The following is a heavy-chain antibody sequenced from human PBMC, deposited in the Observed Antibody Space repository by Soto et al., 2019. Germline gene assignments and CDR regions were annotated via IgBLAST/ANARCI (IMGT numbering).Heavy chain of an antibody. CDR2: MNPNSGNT. J-gene: IGHJ5*02. CDR1: GCTSTSYD. Sequence: QVSCKASGCTSTSYDINWVRQATGQGLEWMGWMNPNSGNTGYAQKFQGRVTMTRNTSISTAYMELSSLRSEDTAVYYCARDPSDRNWFDPWGQGTLVTVSS. CDR3: ARDPSDRNWFDP. V-gene: IGHV1-8*01. D-gene: IGHD3-16*02.